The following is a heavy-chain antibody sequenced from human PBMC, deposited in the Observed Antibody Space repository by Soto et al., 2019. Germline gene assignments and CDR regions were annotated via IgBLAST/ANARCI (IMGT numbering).Heavy chain of an antibody. CDR1: GGSISSYY. CDR3: ARRYGYGTFDI. J-gene: IGHJ3*02. Sequence: PSETLSLTCTVSGGSISSYYWSWIRQPPGKGLEWIGYIYYSGSTKYNPSLKSRVSISVDKSKNQFSLKLSSVTAADTAVYFCARRYGYGTFDIWGQGTMVTVSS. V-gene: IGHV4-59*01. D-gene: IGHD5-18*01. CDR2: IYYSGST.